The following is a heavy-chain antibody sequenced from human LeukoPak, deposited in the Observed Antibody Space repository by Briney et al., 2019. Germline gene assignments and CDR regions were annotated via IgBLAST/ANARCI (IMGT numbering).Heavy chain of an antibody. D-gene: IGHD5-18*01. Sequence: PSETLSLTCTVSGGSISSSSAYWGWIRQLPGKGLEWIGSIYYSKNTYYNPSLKSRVTISADTSKNQFSLTQGSVSATDTAVYYCVSPRGFSYGYFDYWGQGTLVTVSS. V-gene: IGHV4-39*01. CDR3: VSPRGFSYGYFDY. J-gene: IGHJ4*02. CDR1: GGSISSSSAY. CDR2: IYYSKNT.